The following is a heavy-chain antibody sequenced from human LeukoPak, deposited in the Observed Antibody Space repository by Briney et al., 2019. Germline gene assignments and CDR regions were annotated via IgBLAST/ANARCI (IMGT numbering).Heavy chain of an antibody. CDR3: ARGRLVVIREPHFDY. J-gene: IGHJ4*02. CDR2: IYYSGST. V-gene: IGHV4-61*05. CDR1: GGSINSSRYY. D-gene: IGHD3-22*01. Sequence: KASETLSLTCTVSGGSINSSRYYWGWIRQPPGKGLEWIGYIYYSGSTNYNPSLKSRVTISVDTSKNQFSLKLSSVTAADTAVYYCARGRLVVIREPHFDYWGQGTLVTVSS.